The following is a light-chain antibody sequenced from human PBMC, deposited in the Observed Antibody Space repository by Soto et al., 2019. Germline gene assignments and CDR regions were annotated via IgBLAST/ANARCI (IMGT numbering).Light chain of an antibody. V-gene: IGLV2-14*01. Sequence: QSALTQPASVSGPPGQSITISCVGTSGDIGDYNYVSWYQQHPGKVPKVIIYDVSNRPSGVSYRFSGTKPGNTASLTVSGLQAEDDADYYCCSYTRSGTLIFGTGTKVTVL. J-gene: IGLJ1*01. CDR2: DVS. CDR3: CSYTRSGTLI. CDR1: SGDIGDYNY.